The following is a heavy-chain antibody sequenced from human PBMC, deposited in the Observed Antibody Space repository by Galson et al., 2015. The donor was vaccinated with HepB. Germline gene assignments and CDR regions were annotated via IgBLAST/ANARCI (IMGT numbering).Heavy chain of an antibody. CDR1: GFNFNYYA. Sequence: SLRLSCAASGFNFNYYAMHWVRQAPGRGLEYISGITNDGVGTNYADSVNGRFTISRDNARKSLNRHVTSLRPEDTALYYCVKEDILSGFSVGSFHVWGQGTMVTVSS. CDR2: ITNDGVGT. V-gene: IGHV3-64D*06. J-gene: IGHJ3*01. CDR3: VKEDILSGFSVGSFHV. D-gene: IGHD3-9*01.